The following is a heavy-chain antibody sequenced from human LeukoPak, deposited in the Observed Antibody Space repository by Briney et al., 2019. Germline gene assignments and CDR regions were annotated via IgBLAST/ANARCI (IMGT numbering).Heavy chain of an antibody. V-gene: IGHV5-51*01. CDR2: IYSGDSDT. CDR1: GYSFTSYW. Sequence: GGSLKISCKGSGYSFTSYWIGWVRQMPGKGLEWMGFIYSGDSDTRYSPFFKGQVTISADKSISTAYLQRSSLKASDTAMYYCECQPVSGSVLNYDYWGQGTLVTVSS. D-gene: IGHD3-16*01. CDR3: ECQPVSGSVLNYDY. J-gene: IGHJ4*02.